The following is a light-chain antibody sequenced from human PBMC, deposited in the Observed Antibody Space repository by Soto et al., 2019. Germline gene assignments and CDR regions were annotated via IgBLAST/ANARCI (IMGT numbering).Light chain of an antibody. CDR3: KKGNCPPSS. J-gene: IGKJ3*01. CDR2: AAS. CDR1: QGIYNY. Sequence: DTQMTQSPSSLSASVGDRVTITCRASQGIYNYLAWYQQKPGKVPKILIYAASSLVSGVPSRFSGSGSGTDSNPTISTLQPNDVDTYYAKKGNCPPSSFGRGTKVYIK. V-gene: IGKV1-27*01.